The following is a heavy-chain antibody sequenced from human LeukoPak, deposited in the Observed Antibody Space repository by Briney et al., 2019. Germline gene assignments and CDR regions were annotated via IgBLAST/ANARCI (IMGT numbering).Heavy chain of an antibody. CDR3: ARDAVIVVSSGARWWFDP. D-gene: IGHD3-22*01. V-gene: IGHV4-38-2*02. CDR1: GYFITSGYH. Sequence: SETLSLTCTVSGYFITSGYHWGWIRQPPGKGLEWIGSIYHSGSTYYNPSLKSRVTMSVDTSRNQFSLKLSSVTAADTAVYYCARDAVIVVSSGARWWFDPWGQGTLVTVSS. J-gene: IGHJ5*02. CDR2: IYHSGST.